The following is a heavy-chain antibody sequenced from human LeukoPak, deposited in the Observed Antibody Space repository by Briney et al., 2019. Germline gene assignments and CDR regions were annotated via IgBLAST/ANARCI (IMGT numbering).Heavy chain of an antibody. CDR2: ISGSGGST. CDR1: GFTFSSYA. D-gene: IGHD5-18*01. V-gene: IGHV3-23*01. J-gene: IGHJ4*02. CDR3: AKWSDTAMVTVVAFDY. Sequence: GGSLRLSCAASGFTFSSYAMSWVRQAPGKGLEWASAISGSGGSTYYADSVKGRFTISRDNSKNTLYLQMNSLRAEDTAVYYCAKWSDTAMVTVVAFDYWGQGTLVTVSS.